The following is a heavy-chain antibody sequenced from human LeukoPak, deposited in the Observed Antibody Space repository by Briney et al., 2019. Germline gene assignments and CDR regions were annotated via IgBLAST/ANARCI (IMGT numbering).Heavy chain of an antibody. CDR1: GGSFSGCY. D-gene: IGHD3/OR15-3a*01. V-gene: IGHV4-34*01. CDR3: ARGPSQSSGLFDY. J-gene: IGHJ4*02. Sequence: SETLSLTCAVYGGSFSGCYWSGMRQPPGKGLEGIGEMNHSGCTNYNPSLKSRVTISVDTSKNQFSLKLSSVTAADTAVYYCARGPSQSSGLFDYWGQGTLVTVSS. CDR2: MNHSGCT.